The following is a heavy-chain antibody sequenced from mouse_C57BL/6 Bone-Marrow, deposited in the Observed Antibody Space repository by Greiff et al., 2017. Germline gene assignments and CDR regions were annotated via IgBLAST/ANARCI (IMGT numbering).Heavy chain of an antibody. CDR2: IYPGDGDT. CDR1: GYAFSSYW. Sequence: QVQLQQSGAELVKPGASVKISCKASGYAFSSYWMNWVKQRPGKGLEWIGQIYPGDGDTNYNGKFKGKATLTADKSSSTAYMQLSSLTSEDSAVYFWARTTWGYDGRGYAMDYWGQGTSVTVSS. D-gene: IGHD2-2*01. CDR3: ARTTWGYDGRGYAMDY. V-gene: IGHV1-80*01. J-gene: IGHJ4*01.